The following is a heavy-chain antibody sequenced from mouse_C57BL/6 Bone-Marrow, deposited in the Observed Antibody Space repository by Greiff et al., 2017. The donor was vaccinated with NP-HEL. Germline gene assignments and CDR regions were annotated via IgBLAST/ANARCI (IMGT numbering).Heavy chain of an antibody. V-gene: IGHV1-39*01. J-gene: IGHJ4*01. Sequence: EVKLMESGPELVKPGASVKISCKASGYSFTDYNMNWVKQSNGKSLEWIGVINPNYGTTSYNQKFKGKATLTVDQSSSTAYMQLNSLTSEDSAVYYCARRMVTSHYYAMDYWGQGTSVTVSS. CDR3: ARRMVTSHYYAMDY. CDR1: GYSFTDYN. D-gene: IGHD2-2*01. CDR2: INPNYGTT.